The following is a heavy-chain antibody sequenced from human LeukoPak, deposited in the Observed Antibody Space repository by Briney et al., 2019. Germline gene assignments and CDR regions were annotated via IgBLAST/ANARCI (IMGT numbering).Heavy chain of an antibody. J-gene: IGHJ4*02. V-gene: IGHV3-72*01. D-gene: IGHD3-10*01. CDR3: GDLGSAGTDH. CDR2: VRNKADGYTT. Sequence: GGSLRLSCAASGFTFSPHYMDWVRQSPGQGLEWVGLVRNKADGYTTIYAASVKGRFTISRDDSKNSVYLQMDSLKTEDTAVYYCGDLGSAGTDHWGQGTLVTVSS. CDR1: GFTFSPHY.